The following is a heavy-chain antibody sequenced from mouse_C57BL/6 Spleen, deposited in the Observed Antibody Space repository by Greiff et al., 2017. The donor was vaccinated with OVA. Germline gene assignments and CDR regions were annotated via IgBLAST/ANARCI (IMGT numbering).Heavy chain of an antibody. CDR1: GFTFSGYG. CDR2: ISTGSSTI. V-gene: IGHV5-17*01. D-gene: IGHD1-1*01. J-gene: IGHJ4*01. Sequence: EVQLVESGGGLVKPGASLKLSCAASGFTFSGYGMHWVRQAPEKGLEWVAYISTGSSTIYYADKVKGRFTISRDNAKNTLFVQMTSLRSEDSAMYYCARRLRYSYAMDYWGQGTSVTVSS. CDR3: ARRLRYSYAMDY.